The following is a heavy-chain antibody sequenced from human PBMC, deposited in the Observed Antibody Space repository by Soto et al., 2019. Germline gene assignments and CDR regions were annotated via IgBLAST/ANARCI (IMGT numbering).Heavy chain of an antibody. Sequence: SVKVSCKASGFTFTSSAVQWVRQARGQRLEWIGWIVVGSGNTNYAQTFQERVTITRDMSTSTAYMELSSLRSEDTAVYYCAAAFKSSGYDSRWGQGTLVTVSS. J-gene: IGHJ4*02. D-gene: IGHD5-12*01. V-gene: IGHV1-58*01. CDR2: IVVGSGNT. CDR1: GFTFTSSA. CDR3: AAAFKSSGYDSR.